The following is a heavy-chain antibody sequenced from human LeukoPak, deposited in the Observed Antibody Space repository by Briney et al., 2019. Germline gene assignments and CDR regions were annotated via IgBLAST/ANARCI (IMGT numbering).Heavy chain of an antibody. CDR2: INHSGGT. CDR3: ARAPTTYYYDSSGHKRSYFDY. CDR1: GGSFSGYY. J-gene: IGHJ4*02. Sequence: PSETLSLTCAVYGGSFSGYYWSWIRQPPGKGLEWIGEINHSGGTNYNPSLKSRVTISVDTSKNQFSLKLSSVTAADTAVYYCARAPTTYYYDSSGHKRSYFDYWGQGTLVTVSS. V-gene: IGHV4-34*01. D-gene: IGHD3-22*01.